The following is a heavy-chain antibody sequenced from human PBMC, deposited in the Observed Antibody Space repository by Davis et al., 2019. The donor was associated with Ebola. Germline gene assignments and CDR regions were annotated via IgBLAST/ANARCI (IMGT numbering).Heavy chain of an antibody. CDR2: IYYSGST. Sequence: MPGGSLRLSCTVSGGSISSYYWSWIRQPPGKGLEWIGYIYYSGSTNYNPSLKSRVTISVDTSKNQFSLKLSSVTAADTAVYYCARATIFGVVTDYGMDVWGQGTTVTVSS. V-gene: IGHV4-59*01. CDR3: ARATIFGVVTDYGMDV. J-gene: IGHJ6*02. CDR1: GGSISSYY. D-gene: IGHD3-3*01.